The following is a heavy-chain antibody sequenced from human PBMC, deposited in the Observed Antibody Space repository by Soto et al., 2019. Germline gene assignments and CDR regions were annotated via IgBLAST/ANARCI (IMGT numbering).Heavy chain of an antibody. CDR2: IYYSGST. V-gene: IGHV4-61*01. Sequence: SETLSLTCTVSGGSVSSGSYYWSWIRQPPGKGLEWIGYIYYSGSTNYNPSLKSRVTISVDTSKNQFSLKLSSVTAADTAVYYCARGGYCSSTSCYPIDYWGQGTLVTVPQ. CDR1: GGSVSSGSYY. D-gene: IGHD2-2*01. CDR3: ARGGYCSSTSCYPIDY. J-gene: IGHJ4*02.